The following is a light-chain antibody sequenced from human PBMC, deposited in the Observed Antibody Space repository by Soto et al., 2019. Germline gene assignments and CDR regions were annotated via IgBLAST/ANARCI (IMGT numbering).Light chain of an antibody. J-gene: IGKJ3*01. V-gene: IGKV1-33*01. CDR1: PDITTS. CDR3: LYYDHLPPRGA. CDR2: DAS. Sequence: DIQMTQSPSSLSASVGDRVTLTCQAIPDITTSLHWFQQKPGKVPKLLIRDASKLETGVPPRFSGSGSGTHFTFTISSLQPEDFATYFCLYYDHLPPRGAFGPGTKVDVK.